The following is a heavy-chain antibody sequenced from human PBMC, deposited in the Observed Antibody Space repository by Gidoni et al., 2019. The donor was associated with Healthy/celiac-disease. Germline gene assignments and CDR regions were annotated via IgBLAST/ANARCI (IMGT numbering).Heavy chain of an antibody. CDR2: INHSGST. CDR3: ERGGWRYFDY. D-gene: IGHD2-15*01. Sequence: QVQLQQWGAGLLKPSETLSLTCAVYGGSFSGYYWSWIRQPPGKGLEWIGEINHSGSTNYNPSLKSRVTISVDTSKNQFSLKLSSVTAADTAVYYCERGGWRYFDYWGQGTLVTVSS. CDR1: GGSFSGYY. J-gene: IGHJ4*02. V-gene: IGHV4-34*01.